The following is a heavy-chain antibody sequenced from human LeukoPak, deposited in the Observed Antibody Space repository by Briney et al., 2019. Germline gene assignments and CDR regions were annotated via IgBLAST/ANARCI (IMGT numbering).Heavy chain of an antibody. V-gene: IGHV4-34*01. CDR2: NNHSGST. CDR1: RGSFSGYY. CDR3: ARRVRGVIIPYDAFDI. D-gene: IGHD3-10*01. J-gene: IGHJ3*02. Sequence: PSETLSLTCAVYRGSFSGYYWSWIRQPPGKGLEWMGENNHSGSTNYNPSLKSRVTISVDTSKNQFSLKLSSVTAADTAVYYCARRVRGVIIPYDAFDIWGQGTMVTVSS.